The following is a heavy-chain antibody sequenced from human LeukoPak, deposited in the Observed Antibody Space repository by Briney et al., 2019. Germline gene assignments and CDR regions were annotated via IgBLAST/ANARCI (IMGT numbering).Heavy chain of an antibody. V-gene: IGHV3-15*07. CDR2: IKSKTDGGTT. J-gene: IGHJ5*02. CDR3: TSFTISSGFP. Sequence: GGSLRLSCAASGFTFKSAWMNWVRQAPGKGLEWVGRIKSKTDGGTTDYAAPVKGRFSISRDDSTNTLYLQMSSLKAEDTAVYYCTSFTISSGFPWGQGTLVTVSS. CDR1: GFTFKSAW. D-gene: IGHD6-6*01.